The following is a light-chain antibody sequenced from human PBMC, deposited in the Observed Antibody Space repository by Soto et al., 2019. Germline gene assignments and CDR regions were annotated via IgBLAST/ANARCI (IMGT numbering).Light chain of an antibody. CDR3: CSYAGSYTV. V-gene: IGLV2-11*01. J-gene: IGLJ2*01. CDR2: DVS. CDR1: SSDVGGYNY. Sequence: QSVLTQPRSVSGSPGQSVTISCTGTSSDVGGYNYVSWYQQHPGKAPKLMIYDVSKGPSGVPDRFSGSKSGNTASLTISGLQAEDEADYYCCSYAGSYTVFGGGTKVTVL.